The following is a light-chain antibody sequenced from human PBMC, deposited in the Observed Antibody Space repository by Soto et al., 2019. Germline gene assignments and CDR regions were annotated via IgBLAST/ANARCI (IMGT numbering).Light chain of an antibody. Sequence: IVMTQSPATLSVSPGERVTLSCRASQRISSNLAWYQYIVGQAPRLLIYSASTRATGIPARFSGSGSGTEFTLTISSLQSEDYAVYYCQQYNNWPPWTFGQGTKVEIK. V-gene: IGKV3-15*01. CDR1: QRISSN. CDR3: QQYNNWPPWT. CDR2: SAS. J-gene: IGKJ1*01.